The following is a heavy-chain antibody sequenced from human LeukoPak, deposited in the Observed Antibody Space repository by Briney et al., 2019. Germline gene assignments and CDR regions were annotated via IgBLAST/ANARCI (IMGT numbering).Heavy chain of an antibody. V-gene: IGHV3-23*01. CDR2: ISGSGGST. CDR3: AKDRTALGPLRLDY. CDR1: VFTFISYA. D-gene: IGHD7-27*01. J-gene: IGHJ4*02. Sequence: PGGALRVSCVGSVFTFISYAMSWVRPAPGKGGEGVSAISGSGGSTYYADSVKGRFTISTDNSKNTLYLQMNSLRAEDTAVYYCAKDRTALGPLRLDYWGQGTLVTVSS.